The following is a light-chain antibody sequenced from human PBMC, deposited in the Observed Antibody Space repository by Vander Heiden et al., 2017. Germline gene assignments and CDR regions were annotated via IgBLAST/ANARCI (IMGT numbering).Light chain of an antibody. CDR2: SNN. V-gene: IGLV1-47*02. CDR1: SSNIGSNY. CDR3: AAWDDSLSGVV. J-gene: IGLJ2*01. Sequence: QSLLTQPPSASGTPGQRVTISCSGSSSNIGSNYVYWYQQLPGTAPKLLTYSNNQRPSGVPDRFSGSKSGTSASLAISGLRSEDEADYYCAAWDDSLSGVVFGGGTKLTVL.